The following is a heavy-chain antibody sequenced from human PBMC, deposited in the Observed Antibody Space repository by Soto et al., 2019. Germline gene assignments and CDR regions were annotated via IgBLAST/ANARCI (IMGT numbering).Heavy chain of an antibody. J-gene: IGHJ4*02. CDR3: ARDGGRHSGGIDY. D-gene: IGHD1-26*01. CDR2: IIPIVGTA. CDR1: GGTFSSYY. V-gene: IGHV1-69*01. Sequence: QVQLVQSGAEVQKPGSSVKVSCKASGGTFSSYYINWVRQAPGQGREWMGEIIPIVGTANYAQKFQGRVTMTADESTRTTYMALSSLISEDTAVYYCARDGGRHSGGIDYWGQGTLVTVSS.